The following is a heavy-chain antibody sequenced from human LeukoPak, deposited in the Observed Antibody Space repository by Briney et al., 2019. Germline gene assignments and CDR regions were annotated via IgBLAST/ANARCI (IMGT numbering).Heavy chain of an antibody. CDR3: AKDLNDFWSGQSGPDY. Sequence: PGGSLRLSCAASGFTFSSYAMHWVRQAPGKGLEWVAVISYDGSNKYNADSVKGRFTISRDNSKNTLYLQMNSLRAEDTAVYYCAKDLNDFWSGQSGPDYWGQGTLVTVSS. D-gene: IGHD3-3*01. V-gene: IGHV3-30-3*01. J-gene: IGHJ4*02. CDR2: ISYDGSNK. CDR1: GFTFSSYA.